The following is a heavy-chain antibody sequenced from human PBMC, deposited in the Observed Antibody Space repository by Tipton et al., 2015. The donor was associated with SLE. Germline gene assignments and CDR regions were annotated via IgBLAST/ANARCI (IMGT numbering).Heavy chain of an antibody. CDR2: IYHSGST. V-gene: IGHV4-34*09. D-gene: IGHD3-22*01. CDR1: GGSFSGYY. Sequence: TLSLTCAVYGGSFSGYYWSWIRQPPGKGLEWIGEIYHSGSTNYNPSLKSRVTISVDTSKNQFSLKLTSVTAADTAVYYCARERDSSGYYYVGEYWGQGTLVTVSS. J-gene: IGHJ4*02. CDR3: ARERDSSGYYYVGEY.